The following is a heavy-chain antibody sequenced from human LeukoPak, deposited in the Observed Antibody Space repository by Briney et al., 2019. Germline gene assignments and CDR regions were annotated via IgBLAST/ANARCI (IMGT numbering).Heavy chain of an antibody. CDR2: IYYSGST. D-gene: IGHD6-19*01. J-gene: IGHJ4*02. CDR3: ARDRSGWGPFDY. V-gene: IGHV4-59*01. CDR1: GGSISSYY. Sequence: SETLSLTCTVSGGSISSYYWSWIRQPPGKGLEWIGYIYYSGSTNYNPSLKSRVTISVDTSKNQFSLKLSSVTAADAAVYYCARDRSGWGPFDYWGQGTLVTVSS.